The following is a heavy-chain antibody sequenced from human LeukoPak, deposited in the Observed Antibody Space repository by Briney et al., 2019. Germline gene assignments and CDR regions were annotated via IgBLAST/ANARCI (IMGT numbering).Heavy chain of an antibody. D-gene: IGHD1-26*01. CDR2: TYYRSKWND. Sequence: SQTLSLTCAISGDSVSTNSATWTWLRQSPSRGLEWLGRTYYRSKWNDDYAVSMKSRITINPDTSKNQFSLQLNSVTPEDTAVYYCARLVGAAWFDSWGQGTLVTVSS. CDR3: ARLVGAAWFDS. CDR1: GDSVSTNSAT. J-gene: IGHJ5*01. V-gene: IGHV6-1*01.